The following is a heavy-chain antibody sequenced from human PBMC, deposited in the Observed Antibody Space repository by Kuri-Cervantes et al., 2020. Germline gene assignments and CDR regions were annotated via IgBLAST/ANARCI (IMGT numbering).Heavy chain of an antibody. CDR2: INGDTGNT. D-gene: IGHD5-18*01. CDR3: ARGGIQLWLRLDY. Sequence: ASVKVSCKASGYTFISYAMHWVRQAPGQRLEWMGWINGDTGNTKYSQKFQGRVTITRDASASTAYVELSSLRSEDTAVYYCARGGIQLWLRLDYWGQGTLVTVSS. CDR1: GYTFISYA. V-gene: IGHV1-3*01. J-gene: IGHJ4*02.